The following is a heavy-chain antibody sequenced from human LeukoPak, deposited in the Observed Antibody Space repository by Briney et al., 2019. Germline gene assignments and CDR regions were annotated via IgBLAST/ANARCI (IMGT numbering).Heavy chain of an antibody. V-gene: IGHV4-30-4*08. J-gene: IGHJ4*02. Sequence: SETLSLTCTVSGGSISSDDYYWTWIRQSPGKGPEWIGYIYHSGNTNYNPSLKSRATISIETSKNQFSLKLRFVTAADTAVYYCARESLGATTGFDYWGRGTLVTVSS. CDR2: IYHSGNT. CDR3: ARESLGATTGFDY. D-gene: IGHD1-26*01. CDR1: GGSISSDDYY.